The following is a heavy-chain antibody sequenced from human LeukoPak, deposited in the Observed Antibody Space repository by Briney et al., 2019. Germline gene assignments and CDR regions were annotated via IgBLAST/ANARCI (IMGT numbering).Heavy chain of an antibody. Sequence: PSETLSLPRTVSRGSVSSAYWSWIRQPPGKRLEWIGYMYNSEITNYNPSLKSRVTMSLDMSKNQFSLDLTSVSEADTAVYYCATGHSSGYFDYCGQGSLVIVSS. CDR2: MYNSEIT. V-gene: IGHV4-59*02. CDR3: ATGHSSGYFDY. J-gene: IGHJ4*02. D-gene: IGHD6-19*01. CDR1: RGSVSSAY.